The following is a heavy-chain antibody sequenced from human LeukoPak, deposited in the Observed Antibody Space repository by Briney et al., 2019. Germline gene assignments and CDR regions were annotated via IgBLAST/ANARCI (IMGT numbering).Heavy chain of an antibody. Sequence: ASVKVSCKASGYTFTGYYMHWVRQAPGQGLEWMGRINPNSGGTNYAQKFQGRVTMTRDTSISTAYMELSRLRSDDTAVYYCARAETGTYYYDSSGSFDYWGQGTLVTVPS. V-gene: IGHV1-2*06. D-gene: IGHD3-22*01. CDR3: ARAETGTYYYDSSGSFDY. CDR2: INPNSGGT. CDR1: GYTFTGYY. J-gene: IGHJ4*02.